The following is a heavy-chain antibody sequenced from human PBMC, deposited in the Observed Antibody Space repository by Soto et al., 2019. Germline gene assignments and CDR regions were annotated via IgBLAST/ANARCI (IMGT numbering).Heavy chain of an antibody. Sequence: GGSLRLSCAASGFTFSGYAMGWVRQAPGKGLEWVSAISSNDDSTYYADSVKGRFTISRDNSKNTLYLQMNSLRAEDTAVYYCAKARLSLALLDYWGQGTLVTVSS. J-gene: IGHJ4*02. CDR3: AKARLSLALLDY. CDR2: ISSNDDST. D-gene: IGHD3-16*01. V-gene: IGHV3-23*01. CDR1: GFTFSGYA.